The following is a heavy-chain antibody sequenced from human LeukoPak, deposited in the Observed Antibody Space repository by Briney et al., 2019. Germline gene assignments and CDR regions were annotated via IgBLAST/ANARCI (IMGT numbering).Heavy chain of an antibody. V-gene: IGHV4-34*01. CDR1: GGSFSGYY. D-gene: IGHD2-15*01. J-gene: IGHJ4*02. CDR2: INHSGST. Sequence: SETVSLTCAVYGGSFSGYYWSWIRQPPGKGLEWIGEINHSGSTNYNPSLKSRVTISVDTSKNQFSLKLSSVTAADTAVYYCARQSSGGSFDYWGQGTLVTVSS. CDR3: ARQSSGGSFDY.